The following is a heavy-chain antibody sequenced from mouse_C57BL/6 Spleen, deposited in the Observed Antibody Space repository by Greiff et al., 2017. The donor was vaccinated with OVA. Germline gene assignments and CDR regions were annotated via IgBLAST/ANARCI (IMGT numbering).Heavy chain of an antibody. CDR2: INYDGSST. J-gene: IGHJ2*01. CDR1: GFTFSDYY. CDR3: ARVGDGYYLDY. Sequence: EVNVVESEGGLVQPGSSMKLSCTASGFTFSDYYMAWVRQVPEKGLEWVANINYDGSSTYYLDSLKSRFIISRDNAKNILYLQMSSLKSEDTATYYCARVGDGYYLDYWGQGTTLTVSS. D-gene: IGHD2-3*01. V-gene: IGHV5-16*01.